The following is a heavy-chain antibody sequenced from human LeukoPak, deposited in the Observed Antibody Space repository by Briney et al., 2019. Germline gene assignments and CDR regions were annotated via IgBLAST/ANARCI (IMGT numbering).Heavy chain of an antibody. J-gene: IGHJ4*02. V-gene: IGHV1-46*01. D-gene: IGHD5-24*01. Sequence: ASVKVSCKASGHTFTSYYIHWVRQAPGQGLEWMGIFNPSTDGTTYAQKFQGRVTMTRDTSTSTVYMELSSLRFEDTAVYYCARRHPGDGYNYWTGYYFDYWGQGTLVTVSS. CDR2: FNPSTDGT. CDR1: GHTFTSYY. CDR3: ARRHPGDGYNYWTGYYFDY.